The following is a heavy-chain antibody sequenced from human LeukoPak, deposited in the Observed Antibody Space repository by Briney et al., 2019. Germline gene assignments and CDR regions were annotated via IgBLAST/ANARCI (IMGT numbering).Heavy chain of an antibody. V-gene: IGHV3-30*02. Sequence: PGGSLRLSCAASGFTFSSYGMHWVRQAPGKGLEWVAFIRYDGSNKYYADSVKGRFTISRDNSKNTLYLQMNSLRAEDTAVYYCAKAPGYCSSTSCQYFQHWGQGTLVTVSS. J-gene: IGHJ1*01. CDR3: AKAPGYCSSTSCQYFQH. CDR2: IRYDGSNK. D-gene: IGHD2-2*01. CDR1: GFTFSSYG.